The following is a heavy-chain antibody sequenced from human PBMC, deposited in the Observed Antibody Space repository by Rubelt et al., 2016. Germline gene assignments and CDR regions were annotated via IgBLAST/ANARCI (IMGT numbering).Heavy chain of an antibody. CDR1: GFTVSSNY. V-gene: IGHV3-66*01. D-gene: IGHD3-3*01. CDR3: ARAWSGTAFDI. J-gene: IGHJ3*02. CDR2: IYRVGST. Sequence: EVQLVESGGGLVQPGRSLRLSCAASGFTVSSNYMSWVRQAPGKGLEWVSVIYRVGSTYYADSVKGRFTMSRDNSKNTLDLQMNSLRAEDTAVYFCARAWSGTAFDIWGQGTMVTVSS.